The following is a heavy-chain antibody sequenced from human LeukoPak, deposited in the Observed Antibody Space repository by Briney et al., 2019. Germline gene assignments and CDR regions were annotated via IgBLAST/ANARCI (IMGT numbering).Heavy chain of an antibody. V-gene: IGHV4-59*08. J-gene: IGHJ3*01. CDR3: ARSYGDYITGAYAFDV. CDR2: IYYSGST. Sequence: PSETLSLTCTVSGGSISNYYWSWIRQPPEKGLEWIGYIYYSGSTNYNPSLKSRLTISVDTSKNQFSLKLGSVTAADTAVYYCARSYGDYITGAYAFDVWGQGTMVTVSS. D-gene: IGHD4-17*01. CDR1: GGSISNYY.